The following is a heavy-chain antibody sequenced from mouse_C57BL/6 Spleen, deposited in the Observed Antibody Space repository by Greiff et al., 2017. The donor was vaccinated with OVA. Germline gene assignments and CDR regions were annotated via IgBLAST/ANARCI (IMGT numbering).Heavy chain of an antibody. V-gene: IGHV1-55*01. CDR3: ARGKVVATGYFDV. J-gene: IGHJ1*03. CDR2: IYPGSGST. Sequence: QVQLKQPGAELVKPGASVKMSCKASGYTFTSYWITWVKQRPGQGLEWIGDIYPGSGSTNYNEKFKSKATLTVDTSSSTAYMQLSSLTSEDSAVYYCARGKVVATGYFDVWGTGTTVTVSS. D-gene: IGHD1-1*01. CDR1: GYTFTSYW.